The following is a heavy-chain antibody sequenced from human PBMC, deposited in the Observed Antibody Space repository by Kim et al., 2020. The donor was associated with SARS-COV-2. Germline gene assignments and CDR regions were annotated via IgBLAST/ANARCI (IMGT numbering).Heavy chain of an antibody. CDR1: GGSISSSNW. D-gene: IGHD2-21*01. CDR3: ARGTSSPHRVWAFDI. Sequence: SETLSLTCAVSGGSISSSNWWSWVRQPPGKGLEWIGEIYHSGSTNYNPSLKSRVTISVDKSKNQFSLKLSSVTAADTAVYYCARGTSSPHRVWAFDIWGQGTMVTVSS. CDR2: IYHSGST. J-gene: IGHJ3*02. V-gene: IGHV4-4*02.